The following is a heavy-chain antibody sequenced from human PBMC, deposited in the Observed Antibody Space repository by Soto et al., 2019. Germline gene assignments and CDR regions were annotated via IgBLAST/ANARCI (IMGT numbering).Heavy chain of an antibody. J-gene: IGHJ6*02. D-gene: IGHD1-7*01. Sequence: PGGSLSLSCAASGFTFSSYAMNWVRQATGKGLEWVSAIGTAGDPYYPGSVKGRFTISRENAKNSLYLQMNSLRAGDTAVYYCARMRRITGTTGVTYYYGMDVWGQGTTVTVSS. CDR3: ARMRRITGTTGVTYYYGMDV. CDR1: GFTFSSYA. V-gene: IGHV3-13*05. CDR2: IGTAGDP.